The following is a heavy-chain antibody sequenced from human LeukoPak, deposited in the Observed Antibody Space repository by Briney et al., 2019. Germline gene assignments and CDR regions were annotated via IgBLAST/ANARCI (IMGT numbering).Heavy chain of an antibody. CDR2: ISAYNGNT. V-gene: IGHV1-18*01. J-gene: IGHJ6*03. CDR1: GHTFTSYG. D-gene: IGHD4-17*01. Sequence: ASVKVSCKASGHTFTSYGISWVRQAPGQGLEWMGWISAYNGNTNYAQKLQGRVTMTTDTSTSTAYMELRSLRSDDTAAYYCARDTGTAGYYYMDVWGKGTTVTVSS. CDR3: ARDTGTAGYYYMDV.